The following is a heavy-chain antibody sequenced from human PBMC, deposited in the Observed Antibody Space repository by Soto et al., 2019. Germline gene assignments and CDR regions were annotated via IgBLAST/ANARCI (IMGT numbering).Heavy chain of an antibody. V-gene: IGHV3-23*01. CDR2: ISGSGGST. D-gene: IGHD3-10*01. CDR3: AKDATVRGVYYYGMDV. CDR1: GFTFSSYA. Sequence: GGSLRLSCAASGFTFSSYAMSWVRQAPGKGLEWVSAISGSGGSTYYADSVKGRFTISRDNSKNTLYLQMNSLRAEDTAVYYCAKDATVRGVYYYGMDVWGRGTTVTVSS. J-gene: IGHJ6*02.